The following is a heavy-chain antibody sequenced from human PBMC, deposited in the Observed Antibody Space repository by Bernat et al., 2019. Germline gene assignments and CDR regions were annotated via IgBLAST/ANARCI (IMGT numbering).Heavy chain of an antibody. Sequence: QLQLQESGPGLVKPSETLSLTCTVSGGSISSSSYYWGWIRQPPGKGLEWIGSIYYSGSTFYNPSLKSRVTISVDTSKNQLSLKLSSVTAADTAVYYCATNSRELTTVTYFDYWGQGTLVTVSS. CDR1: GGSISSSSYY. CDR3: ATNSRELTTVTYFDY. D-gene: IGHD4-11*01. V-gene: IGHV4-39*01. J-gene: IGHJ4*02. CDR2: IYYSGST.